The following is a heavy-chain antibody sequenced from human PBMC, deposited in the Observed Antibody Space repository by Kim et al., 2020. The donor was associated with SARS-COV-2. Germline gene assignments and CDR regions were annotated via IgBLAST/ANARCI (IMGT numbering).Heavy chain of an antibody. CDR2: VSGSGDST. Sequence: GGSLRLSCAASGFTFSTYAMTWVRQAPGKGLEWVSTVSGSGDSTHSADSEKGRFTIYRDTSKDTLYLRMISLRAEATAVYYSAKGDCSCASCYTTDSWG. CDR1: GFTFSTYA. V-gene: IGHV3-23*01. D-gene: IGHD2-2*01. J-gene: IGHJ5*01. CDR3: AKGDCSCASCYTTDS.